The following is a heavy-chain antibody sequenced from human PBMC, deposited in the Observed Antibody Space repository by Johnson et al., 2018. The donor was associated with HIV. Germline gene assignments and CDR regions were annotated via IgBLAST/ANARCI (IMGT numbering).Heavy chain of an antibody. CDR1: GFTFSNAW. CDR3: EKPQWVSSGAVDS. V-gene: IGHV3-15*01. Sequence: VQLVESGGGLVKPGGSLRLSCAASGFTFSNAWMSWVRQAPGRGLEWVGRIRSKTDGGTTDYGAPVKGRFNISRDNSKNTGFLQMSSMRSEDTAVYYCEKPQWVSSGAVDSWGQGTMVTVAS. J-gene: IGHJ3*02. D-gene: IGHD3-3*01. CDR2: IRSKTDGGTT.